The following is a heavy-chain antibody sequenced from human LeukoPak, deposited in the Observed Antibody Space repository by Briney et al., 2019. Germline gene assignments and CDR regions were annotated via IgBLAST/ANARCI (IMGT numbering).Heavy chain of an antibody. CDR1: GGSISSGGYY. CDR3: ARGNDSSWYYYNKSPHYYGMDV. D-gene: IGHD6-13*01. CDR2: IHYSGST. J-gene: IGHJ6*02. V-gene: IGHV4-31*03. Sequence: PSQTLSLTCTVSGGSISSGGYYWSWIRQLPGKGLEWIGSIHYSGSTYYSPSLKSRVTISVDTSKNHFSLKLSSVTAADTAVYYCARGNDSSWYYYNKSPHYYGMDVWGQGTTVTVSS.